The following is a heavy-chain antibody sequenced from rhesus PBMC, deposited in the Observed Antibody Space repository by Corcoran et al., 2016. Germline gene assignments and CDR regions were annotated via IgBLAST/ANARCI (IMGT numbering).Heavy chain of an antibody. CDR1: GYSISSGYD. CDR3: ARDRSPFDY. J-gene: IGHJ4*01. V-gene: IGHV4-76*01. CDR2: IYGSSGST. D-gene: IGHD3-40*01. Sequence: QVQLQESGPGVVKPSETLSLTCAVSGYSISSGYDWSWIRQPPGKGLEWIGYIYGSSGSTNYNPSLKNRVTISKATSKNQFSLKLSSVTAADTAVYYCARDRSPFDYWGQGVLVTVSS.